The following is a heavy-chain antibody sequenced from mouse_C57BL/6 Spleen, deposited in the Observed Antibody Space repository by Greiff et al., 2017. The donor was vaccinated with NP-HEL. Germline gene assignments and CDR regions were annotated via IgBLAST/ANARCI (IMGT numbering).Heavy chain of an antibody. J-gene: IGHJ4*01. CDR1: GYAFSSSW. V-gene: IGHV1-82*01. CDR3: ARGDYYAMDY. CDR2: IYPGDGDT. Sequence: QVQLQQSGPELVKPGASVKISCKASGYAFSSSWMNWVKQGPGKGLEWIGRIYPGDGDTNYNGKFKGKATLTADKSSSTAYMQLSSLTSEDSAVYFCARGDYYAMDYWGQGTSVTVSS.